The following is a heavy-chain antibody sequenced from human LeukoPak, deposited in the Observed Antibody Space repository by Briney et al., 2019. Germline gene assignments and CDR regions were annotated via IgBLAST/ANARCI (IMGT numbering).Heavy chain of an antibody. CDR3: AAYYYDSSGFDY. D-gene: IGHD3-22*01. J-gene: IGHJ4*02. Sequence: GASVKVSCKASGYTFTSYDVSWVRQATGQGLECMGWMNPNSDNTGYAQKFQGRVTMTRNNSISTACMELSSLTSEDTAVYYCAAYYYDSSGFDYWGQGTLVTVSS. V-gene: IGHV1-8*01. CDR2: MNPNSDNT. CDR1: GYTFTSYD.